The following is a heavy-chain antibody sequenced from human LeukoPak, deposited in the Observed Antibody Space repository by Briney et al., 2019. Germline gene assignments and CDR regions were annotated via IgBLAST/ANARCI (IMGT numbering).Heavy chain of an antibody. V-gene: IGHV3-23*01. CDR3: AKTTALPQDGFDY. J-gene: IGHJ4*02. D-gene: IGHD5-18*01. CDR1: GFTFSSYA. Sequence: GGSLRLSCAASGFTFSSYAMSWVRQAPGKGLEWVSAISGSGGSTYYADSVKGRFTISRDNSKNTLYLQTNSLRAEDTAVYYCAKTTALPQDGFDYWGQGTLVTVSS. CDR2: ISGSGGST.